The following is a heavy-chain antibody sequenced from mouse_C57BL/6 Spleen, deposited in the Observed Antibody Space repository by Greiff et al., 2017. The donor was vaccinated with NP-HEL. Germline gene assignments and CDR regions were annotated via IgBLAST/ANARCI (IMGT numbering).Heavy chain of an antibody. CDR1: GYSITSGYY. J-gene: IGHJ3*01. D-gene: IGHD3-2*02. Sequence: EVKLMESGPGLVKPSQSLSLTCSVTGYSITSGYYWNWIRQSPGNKLEWMGYISYDGSNNYNPSLKNRISITRDTSKNQFFLQLNSVTTEDTATYYCARAAQATYPWFAYWGQGTLVTVSA. V-gene: IGHV3-6*01. CDR3: ARAAQATYPWFAY. CDR2: ISYDGSN.